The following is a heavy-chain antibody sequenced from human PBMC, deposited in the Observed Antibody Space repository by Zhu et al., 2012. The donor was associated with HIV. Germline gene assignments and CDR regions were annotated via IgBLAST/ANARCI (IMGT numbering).Heavy chain of an antibody. CDR2: VYYTGTT. J-gene: IGHJ4*02. CDR1: GGSTSSHY. D-gene: IGHD3-22*01. CDR3: ARLRDTSGYYYPFDY. Sequence: QVQLQESGPGLVKPSETLSLTCSVSGGSTSSHYWSWIRQPPGKGLELIGYVYYTGTTNYNPSLKSRVTISLDMSKNQFSLKLTSVTAADTAVYYCARLRDTSGYYYPFDYWGQGTLVTVSS. V-gene: IGHV4-59*11.